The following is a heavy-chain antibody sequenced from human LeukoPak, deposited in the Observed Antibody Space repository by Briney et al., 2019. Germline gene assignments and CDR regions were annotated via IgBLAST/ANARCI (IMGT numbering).Heavy chain of an antibody. CDR1: GFTFSDYW. CDR3: AGGALDY. V-gene: IGHV3-7*04. J-gene: IGHJ4*02. CDR2: INQDGSQQ. Sequence: GGSLRLSCAASGFTFSDYWISWVRQAPGQGLEWVANINQDGSQQHFVDSVKGRFTVSRDNAKSTLYLQVSSLRAEDTAVYYCAGGALDYWGQGILVTVSS.